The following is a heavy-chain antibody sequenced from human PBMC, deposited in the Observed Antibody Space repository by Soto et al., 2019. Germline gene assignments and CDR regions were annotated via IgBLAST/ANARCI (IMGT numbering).Heavy chain of an antibody. Sequence: LSQTLSLTCAISGDSVSSNSAAWNWIRQSPSRGLEWLGRTYYRSKWYNDYAVSVKSRITINPDTSKNQFSLQLNSVTPEDTAVYYCARVSRDIAVAGTGYYYGMDVWGQGTTVTVSS. CDR3: ARVSRDIAVAGTGYYYGMDV. D-gene: IGHD6-19*01. V-gene: IGHV6-1*01. CDR1: GDSVSSNSAA. CDR2: TYYRSKWYN. J-gene: IGHJ6*02.